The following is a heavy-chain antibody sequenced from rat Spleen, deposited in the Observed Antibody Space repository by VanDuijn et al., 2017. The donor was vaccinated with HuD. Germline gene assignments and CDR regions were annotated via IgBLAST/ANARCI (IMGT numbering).Heavy chain of an antibody. CDR3: ARRNSGYFDF. CDR1: GFIFSDYY. V-gene: IGHV5-25*01. Sequence: EVQLVESGGGLVQPGRSLKLSCAASGFIFSDYYMAWVRQAPKKGLEWVASISTGGGNTYYRDSVKGRFTISRDNAKSTLYLQMDSLRSEDTATYYCARRNSGYFDFWGPGTMVTVSS. J-gene: IGHJ1*01. D-gene: IGHD4-4*01. CDR2: ISTGGGNT.